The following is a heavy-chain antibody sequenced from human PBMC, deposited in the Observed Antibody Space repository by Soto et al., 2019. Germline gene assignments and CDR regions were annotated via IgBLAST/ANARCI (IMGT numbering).Heavy chain of an antibody. CDR3: AREYTAWPLAYGLDV. D-gene: IGHD2-2*02. CDR1: GFTFSTYN. V-gene: IGHV3-21*01. CDR2: ISTRSDI. J-gene: IGHJ6*02. Sequence: GGSLRLSFVGSGFTFSTYNINAFRHAPGKGLERVSSISTRSDIYCGASLKGRFTISRDTASNSLSLQMNSLQAEDTAVYYCAREYTAWPLAYGLDVWGQGTTVTASS.